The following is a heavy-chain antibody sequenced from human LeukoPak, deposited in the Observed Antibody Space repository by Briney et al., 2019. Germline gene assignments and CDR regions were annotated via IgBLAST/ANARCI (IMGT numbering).Heavy chain of an antibody. CDR3: ASGGMTTVTFDY. J-gene: IGHJ4*02. Sequence: PSETLSLTCAVYGGSFSGYYWSWIRQPPGKGLEWIGEINHSGSTNYNPSLKSRVTISVDTSKNQFSLKLSSVTAADTAVYYCASGGMTTVTFDYWGQGTLVTVSS. D-gene: IGHD4-17*01. CDR2: INHSGST. V-gene: IGHV4-34*01. CDR1: GGSFSGYY.